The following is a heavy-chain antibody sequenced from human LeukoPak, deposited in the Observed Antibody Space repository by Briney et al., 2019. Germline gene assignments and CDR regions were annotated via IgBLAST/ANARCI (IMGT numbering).Heavy chain of an antibody. D-gene: IGHD3-10*01. CDR1: GFTFSSYG. CDR2: IWYDGSNK. V-gene: IGHV3-33*01. CDR3: ASDDRPYGSGTFAYDY. J-gene: IGHJ4*02. Sequence: GGSLRLSCAAFGFTFSSYGMHWVRQAPGKGLEWVAVIWYDGSNKYYIDSVKGRFTISRDNSKNTLYLQMNSLRAEDTAVYYCASDDRPYGSGTFAYDYWGQGTLVTVSS.